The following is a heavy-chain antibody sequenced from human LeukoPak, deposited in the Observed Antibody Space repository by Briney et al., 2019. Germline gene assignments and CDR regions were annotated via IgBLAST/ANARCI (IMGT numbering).Heavy chain of an antibody. CDR1: GGSISSSSYY. D-gene: IGHD2-15*01. Sequence: SETLSLTCTVSGGSISSSSYYWGWIRQPPGKGLEWIGSIYYSGSTYYNPSLKSRVTISVDTSKNQFSLKLSSVTAADTAVYYCATSDCSGGSCYSVEYWGQGTLVTVSS. CDR3: ATSDCSGGSCYSVEY. V-gene: IGHV4-39*07. CDR2: IYYSGST. J-gene: IGHJ4*02.